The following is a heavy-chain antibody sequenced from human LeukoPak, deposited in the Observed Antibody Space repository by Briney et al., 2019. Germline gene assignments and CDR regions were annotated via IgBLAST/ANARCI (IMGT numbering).Heavy chain of an antibody. V-gene: IGHV4-4*09. CDR2: IHSSGGS. D-gene: IGHD1-26*01. CDR3: ARLGSYHDF. CDR1: GASISNYY. Sequence: KSSETLSLTCTVSGASISNYYWSWLRQTPEKGLEWMGHIHSSGGSSYYPSLKSRLTLSMDTSRNQLSLKLPSVTAADTAVYFCARLGSYHDFWGQGALVTVSS. J-gene: IGHJ4*02.